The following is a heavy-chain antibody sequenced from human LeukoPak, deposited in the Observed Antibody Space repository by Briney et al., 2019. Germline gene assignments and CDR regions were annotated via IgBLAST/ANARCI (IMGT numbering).Heavy chain of an antibody. D-gene: IGHD3/OR15-3a*01. CDR1: EFPLSGYQ. V-gene: IGHV3-21*01. J-gene: IGHJ3*01. CDR3: VRVGQFVVKDALDV. CDR2: ISSGGTDI. Sequence: GGSLRLSCGASEFPLSGYQMIWVGQAAGKGVEGVAFISSGGTDIYYADSVKGRFAATRDNAEKSLALQMNSLRAEDTAVYYCVRVGQFVVKDALDVWGQGTAVTVSS.